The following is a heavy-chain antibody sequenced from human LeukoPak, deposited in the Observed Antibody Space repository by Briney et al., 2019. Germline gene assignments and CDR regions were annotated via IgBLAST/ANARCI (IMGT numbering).Heavy chain of an antibody. J-gene: IGHJ3*02. CDR3: ARAYYDFWSGYFMDAFDI. CDR2: INPNSGGT. Sequence: ASVKVSCKASGYTFTGYYMHWVRQAPGQGLEWMGWINPNSGGTNYAQKFQGRVTMTRDTSISTAYMELSSLRSEDTAVYYCARAYYDFWSGYFMDAFDIWGQGTMVTVSS. CDR1: GYTFTGYY. V-gene: IGHV1-2*02. D-gene: IGHD3-3*01.